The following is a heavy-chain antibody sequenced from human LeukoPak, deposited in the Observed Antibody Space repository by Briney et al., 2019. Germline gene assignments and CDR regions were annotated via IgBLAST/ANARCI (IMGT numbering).Heavy chain of an antibody. V-gene: IGHV4-59*01. CDR1: GGFISSYY. Sequence: SETLSLTCTVSGGFISSYYWSWIRQPPGKGLEWIGYIYYSGSTNYNPSLKSRVAISVDTSKNQFSLKLSSVTAADTAVYYCARDLYGGNYPWRWFDPWGQGTLVTVSS. J-gene: IGHJ5*02. CDR2: IYYSGST. CDR3: ARDLYGGNYPWRWFDP. D-gene: IGHD4-23*01.